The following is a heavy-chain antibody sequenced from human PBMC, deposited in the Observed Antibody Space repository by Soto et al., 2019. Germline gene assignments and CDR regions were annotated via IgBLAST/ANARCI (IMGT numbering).Heavy chain of an antibody. CDR3: ARAHYGDYGYGMDV. Sequence: SETLSLTCSVSGGSIRSNNYYWGWIRQPPGKGLEWIGSIYYSGSTYYNPSLKSRVTMSVDTSKNQFSLKLSTVTAADTAVYYCARAHYGDYGYGMDVWGQGTTVTVS. CDR1: GGSIRSNNYY. J-gene: IGHJ6*02. D-gene: IGHD4-17*01. CDR2: IYYSGST. V-gene: IGHV4-39*07.